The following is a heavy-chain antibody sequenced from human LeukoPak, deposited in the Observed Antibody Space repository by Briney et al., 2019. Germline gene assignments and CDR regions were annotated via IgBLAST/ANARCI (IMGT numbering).Heavy chain of an antibody. D-gene: IGHD1-26*01. CDR3: ARPVVGAKGDDAFDI. CDR1: GYTFTSYG. Sequence: ASVKVSCKASGYTFTSYGISWVRQAPGQGLEWMGWISAYNGNTNYAQKLQGRVTMTTDTSTSTAYMELRSLRSDDTAVYYCARPVVGAKGDDAFDIWGQGTMVTVSS. CDR2: ISAYNGNT. V-gene: IGHV1-18*01. J-gene: IGHJ3*02.